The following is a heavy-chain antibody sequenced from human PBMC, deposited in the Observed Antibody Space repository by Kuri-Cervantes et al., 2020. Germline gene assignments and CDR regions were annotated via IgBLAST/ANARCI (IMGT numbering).Heavy chain of an antibody. CDR1: GFTFSSYG. V-gene: IGHV3-33*01. CDR2: IWYDGSNK. D-gene: IGHD1-26*01. CDR3: ARAGIYYYGMDV. Sequence: GGSLRLSCAASGFTFSSYGMHWVRQAPGKGLEWVAVIWYDGSNKYYADSVKGRFTISRDNSKNTLYLQMNSLRAEDTAVYYCARAGIYYYGMDVWGQGTTVTVSS. J-gene: IGHJ6*02.